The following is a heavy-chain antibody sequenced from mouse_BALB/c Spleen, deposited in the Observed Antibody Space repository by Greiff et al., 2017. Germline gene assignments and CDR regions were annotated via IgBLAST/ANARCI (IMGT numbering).Heavy chain of an antibody. J-gene: IGHJ4*01. CDR2: IDPANGNT. CDR1: GFNIKDTY. CDR3: ASYDYLYYAMDY. V-gene: IGHV14-3*02. D-gene: IGHD2-4*01. Sequence: VQLQQSGAELVKPGASVKLSCTASGFNIKDTYMHWVKQRPEQGLEWIGRIDPANGNTKYDPKFQGKATITADTSSNTAYLQLSSLTSEDTAVYYCASYDYLYYAMDYWGQGTSVTVSS.